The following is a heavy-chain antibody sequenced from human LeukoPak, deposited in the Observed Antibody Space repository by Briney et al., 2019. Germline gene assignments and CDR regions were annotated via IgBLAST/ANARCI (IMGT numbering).Heavy chain of an antibody. V-gene: IGHV5-51*01. CDR2: IYPGDSDT. J-gene: IGHJ3*02. D-gene: IGHD3-10*01. CDR1: GYSFTSYW. CDR3: AIIRITMVRGPYEDAFDI. Sequence: GESLKISCKGSGYSFTSYWIGWVRQMPGKGLEWMGIIYPGDSDTRYSPSFQGQVTISADKSTSTAYLQWSSLKASDTAMYYCAIIRITMVRGPYEDAFDIWGQGTMVTVSS.